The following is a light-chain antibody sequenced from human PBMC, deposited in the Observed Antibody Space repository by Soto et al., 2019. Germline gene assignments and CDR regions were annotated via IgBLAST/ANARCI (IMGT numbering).Light chain of an antibody. CDR2: RNN. J-gene: IGLJ3*02. CDR3: AAWDDTLDAQV. CDR1: RSNIGRNF. V-gene: IGLV1-47*01. Sequence: QAVLTQSPSASGTPGQRVTISCSGSRSNIGRNFAYWYQHGPGTAPRLLIQRNNERPSGVPDRFSGSKSGTSVSLAISGLRSDDEATYYCAAWDDTLDAQVFGGGTKLTVL.